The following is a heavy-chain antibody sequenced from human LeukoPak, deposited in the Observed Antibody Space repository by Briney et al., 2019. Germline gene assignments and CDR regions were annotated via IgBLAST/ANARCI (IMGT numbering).Heavy chain of an antibody. CDR1: GFTFSSYA. J-gene: IGHJ6*02. CDR2: ISGSGGST. D-gene: IGHD3-3*01. Sequence: GGSLRLSCAASGFTFSSYAMSWVRQAPGKGLEWVSAISGSGGSTYYADSVKVRFTISRDNSKNTLYLQMNSLRAEDTAVYYCAKELLRFLEWLTPDYYYYGMDVWGQGTTVTVSS. CDR3: AKELLRFLEWLTPDYYYYGMDV. V-gene: IGHV3-23*01.